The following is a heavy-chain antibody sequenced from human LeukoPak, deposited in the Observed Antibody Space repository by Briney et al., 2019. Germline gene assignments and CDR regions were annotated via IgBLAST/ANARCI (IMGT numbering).Heavy chain of an antibody. D-gene: IGHD1-26*01. CDR3: AAERGSYGVGTH. V-gene: IGHV3-11*03. CDR2: ISSSSSYT. J-gene: IGHJ4*02. Sequence: PGGSLRLSCAASGFTFSDYYMSWIRQAPGNGLEWVSYISSSSSYTNYADSVKGRFTISRDNAKNSLYLQMNSLRAEDTAVYYCAAERGSYGVGTHWGQGTLVTVSS. CDR1: GFTFSDYY.